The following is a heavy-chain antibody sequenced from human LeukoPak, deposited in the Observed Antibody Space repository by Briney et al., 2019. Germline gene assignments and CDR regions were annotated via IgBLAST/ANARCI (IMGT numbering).Heavy chain of an antibody. V-gene: IGHV4-34*01. CDR2: INHSGST. Sequence: PSETLSLTCAVYGGSFSGYYWSWIRQPPGKGLEWIGEINHSGSTNYNPSLKSRVTISVDTSKNQFSLKLSSVTAADAAVYYCARGRKYSSGWYYFDYWGQGTLFSVSS. D-gene: IGHD6-19*01. J-gene: IGHJ4*02. CDR1: GGSFSGYY. CDR3: ARGRKYSSGWYYFDY.